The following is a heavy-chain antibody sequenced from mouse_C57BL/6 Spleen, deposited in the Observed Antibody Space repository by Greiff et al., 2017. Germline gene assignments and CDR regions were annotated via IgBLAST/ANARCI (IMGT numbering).Heavy chain of an antibody. CDR2: INPNNGGT. CDR1: GYTFTDYN. V-gene: IGHV1-18*01. J-gene: IGHJ4*01. Sequence: EVNLVESGPELVKPGASVKIPCKASGYTFTDYNMDWVKQSHGKSLEWIGDINPNNGGTIYNQKFKGKATLTVDKSSSTAYMELRSLTSEDTAVYYCARSLNAMDYWGQGTSVTVSS. CDR3: ARSLNAMDY.